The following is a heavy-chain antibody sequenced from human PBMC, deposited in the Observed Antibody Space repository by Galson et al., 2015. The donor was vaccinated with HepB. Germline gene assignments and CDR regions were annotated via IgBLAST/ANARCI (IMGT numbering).Heavy chain of an antibody. CDR1: GYTLTSYG. D-gene: IGHD6-13*01. CDR3: ARDLSTGGTRGNDAFGI. CDR2: ISTYNRNT. Sequence: SVKVSCKASGYTLTSYGITWVRQAPGQGLEWMGWISTYNRNTNYAQKVQDRVSMTTDTSTSTAYMELTSLRSDDTAVYYCARDLSTGGTRGNDAFGIWGQGTTVTVSS. J-gene: IGHJ3*02. V-gene: IGHV1-18*04.